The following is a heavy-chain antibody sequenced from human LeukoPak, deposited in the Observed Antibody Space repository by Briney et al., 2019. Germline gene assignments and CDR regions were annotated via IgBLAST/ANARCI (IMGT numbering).Heavy chain of an antibody. CDR2: INHSGST. D-gene: IGHD5-18*01. CDR3: ASPSGGYSDDAFDI. Sequence: PSETLSLTCAVYGWSFSGYYWSWIRQPPGKGLEWIGEINHSGSTNYNPSLKSRVTISVDTSKNQFSLKLSSVTAADTAVYYCASPSGGYSDDAFDIWGQGTMVTVSS. V-gene: IGHV4-34*01. CDR1: GWSFSGYY. J-gene: IGHJ3*02.